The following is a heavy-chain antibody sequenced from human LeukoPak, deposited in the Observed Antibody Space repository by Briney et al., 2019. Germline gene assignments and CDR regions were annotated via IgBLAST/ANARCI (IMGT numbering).Heavy chain of an antibody. D-gene: IGHD6-13*01. V-gene: IGHV3-23*01. J-gene: IGHJ4*02. Sequence: GGSLRLSCAASGFTFSSYAMSWVRRAPGGGLEWVSSISGSGCSTYYADSVKGRFTTSRDNSKNTLYLQMNSLRAEDTAVYYCAKDGTFGTAAYYFDYWGQGTLVTVSS. CDR3: AKDGTFGTAAYYFDY. CDR1: GFTFSSYA. CDR2: ISGSGCST.